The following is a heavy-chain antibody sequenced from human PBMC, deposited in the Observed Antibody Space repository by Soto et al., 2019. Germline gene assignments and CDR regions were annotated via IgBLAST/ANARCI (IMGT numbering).Heavy chain of an antibody. V-gene: IGHV1-69*13. D-gene: IGHD4-17*01. CDR1: GCTFSSYA. J-gene: IGHJ4*02. Sequence: SVKVSCKASGCTFSSYAISWVRQAPGQGLEWMGGIIPIFGTANYAQKFQGRVTITADESTSTAYMELSSLRSEDTAVYYCARQDGDGLFYFDYWGQGTPVTVSS. CDR2: IIPIFGTA. CDR3: ARQDGDGLFYFDY.